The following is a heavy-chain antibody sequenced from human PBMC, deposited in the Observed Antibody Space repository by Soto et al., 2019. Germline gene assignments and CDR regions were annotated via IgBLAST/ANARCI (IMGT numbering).Heavy chain of an antibody. CDR2: INPNSGGT. J-gene: IGHJ4*02. CDR1: GYTFTGYY. D-gene: IGHD2-15*01. V-gene: IGHV1-2*02. Sequence: ASVEVSCKASGYTFTGYYIHWVRQAPGQGLEWMGWINPNSGGTKYPQKFQGRVTMTRDTSIRTVYMSLTGLKSDDTAVYFCARDLETGGGSAGLDYWREGTLVTVFS. CDR3: ARDLETGGGSAGLDY.